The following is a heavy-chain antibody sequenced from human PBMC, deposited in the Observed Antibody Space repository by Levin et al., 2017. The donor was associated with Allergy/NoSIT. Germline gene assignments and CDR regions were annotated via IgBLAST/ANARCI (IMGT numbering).Heavy chain of an antibody. Sequence: PGGSLRLSCAASGFTISNAWMSWVRQAPGKGLEWVGRIKGKGDGGTTDYAAPVKDRFTISRDDSQNTLHLQMNSLKTEDTAVYYCTTDKGPRPYNGNYWGYFDCWGQGTLVTVSS. CDR2: IKGKGDGGTT. D-gene: IGHD1-26*01. CDR1: GFTISNAW. J-gene: IGHJ4*02. CDR3: TTDKGPRPYNGNYWGYFDC. V-gene: IGHV3-15*01.